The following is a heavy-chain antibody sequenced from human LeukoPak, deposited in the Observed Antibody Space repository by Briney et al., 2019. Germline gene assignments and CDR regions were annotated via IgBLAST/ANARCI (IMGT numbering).Heavy chain of an antibody. CDR2: ISGSGGST. Sequence: PGGSLRLSCAASGFTFSSYAMSWVRQAPGKGLEWVSAISGSGGSTYYADSVKGRFTISRDNSKNTLYLQMNSLRAEDTAVYYCAKGEGASSYGGVDYWGQGTLVTVSS. CDR3: AKGEGASSYGGVDY. J-gene: IGHJ4*02. V-gene: IGHV3-23*01. D-gene: IGHD6-13*01. CDR1: GFTFSSYA.